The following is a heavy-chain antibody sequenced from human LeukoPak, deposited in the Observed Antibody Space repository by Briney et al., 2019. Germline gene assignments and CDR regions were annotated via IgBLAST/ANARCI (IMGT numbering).Heavy chain of an antibody. D-gene: IGHD2-21*01. Sequence: SETLSLTCAVYGGSFSGYYWCWIRQPPGKGLEWIGEINHSGSTNYNPSLKSRVTISVDTSKNQFSLKLSSVTAADTAVYYCALRQDWRDPFDCWGQGTLVTVSS. CDR1: GGSFSGYY. V-gene: IGHV4-34*01. J-gene: IGHJ4*02. CDR3: ALRQDWRDPFDC. CDR2: INHSGST.